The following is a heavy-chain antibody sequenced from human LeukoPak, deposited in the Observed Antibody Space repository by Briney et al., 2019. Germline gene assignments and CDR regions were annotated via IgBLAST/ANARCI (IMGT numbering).Heavy chain of an antibody. CDR2: ISGSSSTI. J-gene: IGHJ4*02. CDR3: ARALVAAARNFDY. D-gene: IGHD6-13*01. V-gene: IGHV3-48*01. Sequence: GGSLRLSCAASGFTFSTSNMNWVRQAPGKGLEWISYISGSSSTIYSADSVKGRFTISRDNAKNSLYLQMNSLRAEDTAVYYCARALVAAARNFDYWGQGTLVTVSS. CDR1: GFTFSTSN.